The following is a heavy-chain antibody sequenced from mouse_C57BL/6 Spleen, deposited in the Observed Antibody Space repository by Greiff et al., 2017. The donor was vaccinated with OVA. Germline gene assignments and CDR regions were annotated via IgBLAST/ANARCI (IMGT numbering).Heavy chain of an antibody. V-gene: IGHV5-4*01. J-gene: IGHJ4*01. D-gene: IGHD2-3*01. CDR1: GFTFSSYA. CDR3: ARDGNDGKAMDY. Sequence: EVQVVESGGGLVKPGGSLKLSCAASGFTFSSYAMSWVRQTPEKRLEWVATISDGGSYTYYPDNVKGRFTISRDNAKNNLYLQMSHLKSEDTAMYYCARDGNDGKAMDYWGQGTSVTVSS. CDR2: ISDGGSYT.